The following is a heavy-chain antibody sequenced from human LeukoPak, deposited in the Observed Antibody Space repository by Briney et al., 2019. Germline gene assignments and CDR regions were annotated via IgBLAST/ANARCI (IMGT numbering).Heavy chain of an antibody. CDR3: ARERDYGDRFFDY. V-gene: IGHV4-61*02. J-gene: IGHJ4*02. Sequence: SETLSLTCTVSGDSISSGDYYRSWIRQPAGKGLEWIGRISSSGSTNYNPSLKSRVTISVDTSKNQFSLKLSSVTAADTAVYYCARERDYGDRFFDYWGQGTLITVSS. CDR2: ISSSGST. CDR1: GDSISSGDYY. D-gene: IGHD4-17*01.